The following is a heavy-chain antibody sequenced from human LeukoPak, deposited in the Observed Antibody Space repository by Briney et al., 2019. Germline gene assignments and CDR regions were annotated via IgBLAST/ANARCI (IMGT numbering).Heavy chain of an antibody. Sequence: PSETLSCTCAVSGGSSSSSNWWSWVRQPPGKGLEWIGYVYYTGSTYYNPSLKNRVTISVDTSKNQFSLKLSSVTAADTAVYYCARDLGCEYFPGGVCDMWAQGPMVTVSS. CDR3: ARDLGCEYFPGGVCDM. V-gene: IGHV4-4*02. J-gene: IGHJ3*02. CDR1: GGSSSSSNW. D-gene: IGHD2/OR15-2a*01. CDR2: VYYTGST.